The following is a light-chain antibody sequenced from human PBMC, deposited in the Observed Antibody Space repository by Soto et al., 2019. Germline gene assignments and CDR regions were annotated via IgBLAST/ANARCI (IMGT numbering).Light chain of an antibody. CDR2: GAS. CDR1: QSVSSN. CDR3: QHYNNWPPWT. Sequence: LVMTHSPATLSVSPWYRAMFSFSSSQSVSSNLAWYQQKPGQAPRLLIYGASIRATGIPARFSGSGSGTEFTLTISTLQSEDFAIYYCQHYNNWPPWTFGQGTKVDIK. V-gene: IGKV3-15*01. J-gene: IGKJ1*01.